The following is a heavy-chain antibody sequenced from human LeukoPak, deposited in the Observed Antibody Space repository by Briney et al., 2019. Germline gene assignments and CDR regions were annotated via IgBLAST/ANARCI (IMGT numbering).Heavy chain of an antibody. J-gene: IGHJ2*01. CDR1: GVSISSGGYS. V-gene: IGHV4-30-4*07. Sequence: SETLSLTCAVSGVSISSGGYSWSWIRQPPGKGLEWIGYIYYSGSTYYNPSLKSRVTISVDTSKNQFSLKLSSVTAADTAVYYCARGRVGLRLGELSLPWYFDLWGRGTLVTVSS. CDR3: ARGRVGLRLGELSLPWYFDL. D-gene: IGHD3-16*02. CDR2: IYYSGST.